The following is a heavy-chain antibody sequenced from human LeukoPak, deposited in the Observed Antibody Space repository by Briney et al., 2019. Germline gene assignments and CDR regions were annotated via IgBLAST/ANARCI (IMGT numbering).Heavy chain of an antibody. D-gene: IGHD1-1*01. CDR2: IYYSGST. CDR3: ARRRVGTTGTTLYNWFDP. J-gene: IGHJ5*02. Sequence: PSETLSLTCTVSGGSISSYYWSWIRQPPGKGLEWIGYIYYSGSTNYNPSLKSRVTISVDTSKNQFSLKLSSVTAADTAVYYCARRRVGTTGTTLYNWFDPWGQGTLVTVSS. V-gene: IGHV4-59*01. CDR1: GGSISSYY.